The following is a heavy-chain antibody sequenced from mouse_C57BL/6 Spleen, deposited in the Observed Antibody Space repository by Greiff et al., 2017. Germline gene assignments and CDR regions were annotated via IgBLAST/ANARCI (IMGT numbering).Heavy chain of an antibody. CDR3: ARLGDY. J-gene: IGHJ2*01. Sequence: EVKVVESGGGLVKPGGSLKLSCAASGFTFSDYGMHWVRQAPEKGLEWAAYISSGSSTIYYADTVKGRFTISRDNAKNTLFLQMTSLRSEDTAMYYCARLGDYWGQGTTLTVSS. CDR2: ISSGSSTI. CDR1: GFTFSDYG. V-gene: IGHV5-17*01.